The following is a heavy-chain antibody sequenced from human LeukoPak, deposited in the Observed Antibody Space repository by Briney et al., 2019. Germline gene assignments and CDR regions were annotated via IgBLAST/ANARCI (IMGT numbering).Heavy chain of an antibody. CDR1: GGSISSNY. J-gene: IGHJ4*02. Sequence: SQTRSLTCPVAGGSISSNYWSWIRQPPGKGMEWNGYIYYSGGTNYNPSLKSRVTISVDTPKNQFSLKLSSVTAADTAVYYCARCAVMDDDYFDYWGQGTLVTVSS. CDR3: ARCAVMDDDYFDY. CDR2: IYYSGGT. V-gene: IGHV4-59*01. D-gene: IGHD3-16*01.